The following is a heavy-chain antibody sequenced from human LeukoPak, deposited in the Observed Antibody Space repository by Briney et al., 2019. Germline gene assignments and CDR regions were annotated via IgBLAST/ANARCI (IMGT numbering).Heavy chain of an antibody. V-gene: IGHV3-48*02. Sequence: GGSLRLSCAASGFTFSSYSMNWVRQAPGKGLEWVSYISSSSTIYHADSVKGRFTISRDNAKNSLYLQMNSLRDEDTAVYYCARDEGYSGYVDAFDIWGQGTMVTVSS. J-gene: IGHJ3*02. CDR2: ISSSSTI. CDR3: ARDEGYSGYVDAFDI. D-gene: IGHD5-12*01. CDR1: GFTFSSYS.